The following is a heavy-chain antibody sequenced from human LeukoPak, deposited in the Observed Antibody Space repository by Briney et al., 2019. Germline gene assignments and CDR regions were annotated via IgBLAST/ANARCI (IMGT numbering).Heavy chain of an antibody. Sequence: SETLSLTCTVSGGPISSGSYYWSWIRQPAGKGLEWIGRIYTSGSTNYNPSLKSRVTISVDTSKNQFSLKLSSVTAADTAVYYCAREVMGPWGQGTLVTVSS. CDR1: GGPISSGSYY. V-gene: IGHV4-61*02. J-gene: IGHJ5*02. CDR3: AREVMGP. CDR2: IYTSGST.